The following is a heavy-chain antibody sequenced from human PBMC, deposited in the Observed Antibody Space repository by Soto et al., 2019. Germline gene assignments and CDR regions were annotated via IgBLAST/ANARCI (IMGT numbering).Heavy chain of an antibody. J-gene: IGHJ6*02. CDR3: ARRAAVDTAVGMDV. CDR2: IDPSDSYT. D-gene: IGHD5-18*01. V-gene: IGHV5-10-1*01. CDR1: GYSFTSYW. Sequence: PGESLKISCKGSGYSFTSYWISWVRQMPGKGLEWMGRIDPSDSYTNYSPSFQGHVTISTDNSINTAYLQWSSLKASDTATYYCARRAAVDTAVGMDVWGQGTTVTVSS.